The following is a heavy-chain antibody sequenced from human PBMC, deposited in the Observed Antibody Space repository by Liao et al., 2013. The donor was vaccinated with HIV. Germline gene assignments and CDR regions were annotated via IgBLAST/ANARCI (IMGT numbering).Heavy chain of an antibody. J-gene: IGHJ5*02. V-gene: IGHV4-59*10. CDR2: IYGSGST. D-gene: IGHD3-16*02. CDR3: ARDGYYDYAWGSYRSHNWFDP. CDR1: GDSIRTYY. Sequence: QVQLQQWGAGLLKPSETLSLTCTVSGDSIRTYYWSWIRKSAGKGLEWIGRIYGSGSTDYNPSLKSRVAMSLDTSKNQFSLKLSSVTAADTAVYYCARDGYYDYAWGSYRSHNWFDPWGQGTLVTVSS.